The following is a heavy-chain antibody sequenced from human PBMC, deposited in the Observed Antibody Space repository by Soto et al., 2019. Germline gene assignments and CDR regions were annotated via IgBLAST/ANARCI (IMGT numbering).Heavy chain of an antibody. CDR1: GGTFSSYA. Sequence: QVQLVQSGAEVKKPGSSVKVSCKASGGTFSSYAISWVRQAPGQGLEWMGGIIPMFGTPYYAQRFQGRVTITADKSTSTAYMELSSLRSEDTAVYYCASNKSTGPLDICGQGTMVSVSS. CDR3: ASNKSTGPLDI. D-gene: IGHD2-2*01. CDR2: IIPMFGTP. J-gene: IGHJ3*02. V-gene: IGHV1-69*06.